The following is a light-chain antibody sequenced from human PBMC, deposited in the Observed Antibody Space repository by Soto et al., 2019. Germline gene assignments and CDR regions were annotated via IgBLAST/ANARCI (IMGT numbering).Light chain of an antibody. Sequence: QSVLTQHASVSGSPGQSITISCTGTSSDVGGYNYVSWYQQHPGKAPKLMIYEVSNRPSGVSNRFSGSKSGNTASLTISGLQAEDEADYYCSSYTSSSTLVFGPGTKVTVL. CDR1: SSDVGGYNY. J-gene: IGLJ1*01. CDR2: EVS. V-gene: IGLV2-14*01. CDR3: SSYTSSSTLV.